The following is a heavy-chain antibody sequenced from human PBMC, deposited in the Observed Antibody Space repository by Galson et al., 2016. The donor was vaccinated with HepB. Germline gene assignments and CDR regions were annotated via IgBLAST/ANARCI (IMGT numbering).Heavy chain of an antibody. CDR2: INQDGDVK. J-gene: IGHJ4*02. CDR3: ARESVLGRMIDS. Sequence: LRLSCAASGLTFSKYWMTWVRQAPGKGPEWLVDINQDGDVKYYVDSVEGRFTISRDNNKNSLYLQMSSLRAEDTAIYYCARESVLGRMIDSWGQGTLVTVSS. CDR1: GLTFSKYW. D-gene: IGHD2-8*01. V-gene: IGHV3-7*03.